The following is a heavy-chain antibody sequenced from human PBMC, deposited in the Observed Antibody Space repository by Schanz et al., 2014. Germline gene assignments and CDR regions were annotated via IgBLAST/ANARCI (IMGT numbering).Heavy chain of an antibody. CDR3: AKGQGAVINNWYFDL. D-gene: IGHD2-21*01. Sequence: EVQLLESGGDLVQPGGSLRLSCVVSGFTFSSYAMSWVRQAPGKGLEWVSTISGGGGGYRPYADSVKGRFTISRDNSINPLALKMNSLSADDTAVYYCAKGQGAVINNWYFDLWGRGTLVTVSS. J-gene: IGHJ2*01. CDR1: GFTFSSYA. V-gene: IGHV3-23*01. CDR2: ISGGGGGYR.